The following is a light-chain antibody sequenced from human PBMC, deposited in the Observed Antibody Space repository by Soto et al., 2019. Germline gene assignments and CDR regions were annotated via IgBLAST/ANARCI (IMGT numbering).Light chain of an antibody. CDR1: EGISSY. Sequence: DIQMTPSPASLSASVGDRVTITCRASEGISSYLNWYQLKPGTAPKLLIYAASNLQSGVPPRFSGSGSGKDFTLTIAALQPDDFATYYCHQSFSSPRTFGQGTKVDIK. V-gene: IGKV1-39*01. CDR2: AAS. J-gene: IGKJ1*01. CDR3: HQSFSSPRT.